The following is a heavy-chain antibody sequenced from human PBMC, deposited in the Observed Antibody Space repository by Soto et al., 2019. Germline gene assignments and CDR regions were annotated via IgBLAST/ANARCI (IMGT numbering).Heavy chain of an antibody. CDR3: ARVGIVGASAFDY. J-gene: IGHJ4*02. D-gene: IGHD1-26*01. V-gene: IGHV3-30-3*01. CDR1: GFTFSSYA. CDR2: ISSDGSSK. Sequence: QVQLVESGGGVVQPGRSLRLSCAASGFTFSSYAMHWVRQAPGKGLEWVAVISSDGSSKYYAASVKGRFTISRDNSKNTLYLQMNSLRAEDTAIFYCARVGIVGASAFDYWGQGTLVTVSS.